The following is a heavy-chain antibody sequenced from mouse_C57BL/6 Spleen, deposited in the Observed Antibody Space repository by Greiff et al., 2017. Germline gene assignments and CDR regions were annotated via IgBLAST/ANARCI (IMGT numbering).Heavy chain of an antibody. CDR3: TRGSGSSPWFAY. J-gene: IGHJ3*01. D-gene: IGHD1-1*01. CDR2: IDPETGGT. CDR1: GYTFTDYE. Sequence: VQLQQSGAELVRPGASVTLSCKASGYTFTDYEMHWVKQTPVHGLEWIGAIDPETGGTAYNQKFKGKAILTADKSSSTAYMELRSLTSEDSAVYYCTRGSGSSPWFAYWGQGTLVTVSA. V-gene: IGHV1-15*01.